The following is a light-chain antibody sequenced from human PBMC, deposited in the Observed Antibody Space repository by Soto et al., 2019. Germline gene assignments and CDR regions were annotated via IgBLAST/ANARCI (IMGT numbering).Light chain of an antibody. V-gene: IGLV1-40*01. CDR3: QSYDSSLSGYV. CDR1: SSNIGPTYD. CDR2: ANT. Sequence: QSVLTQPPSVSGAPGQRVTISCTGSSSNIGPTYDVHWYQQLPGTAPKLLIYANTNRPSRVPDRFSGSKSGTSASLAITGLQAEDEADYFCQSYDSSLSGYVFGTGTKLTVL. J-gene: IGLJ1*01.